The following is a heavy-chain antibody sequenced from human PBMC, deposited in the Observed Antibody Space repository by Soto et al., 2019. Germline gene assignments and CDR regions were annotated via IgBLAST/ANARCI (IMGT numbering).Heavy chain of an antibody. J-gene: IGHJ4*02. Sequence: QVQLVQSGAEVRKPGSSVKVSCKASGDTFSFYTINWVRQAPGLGLEWMGRVNPIVSMSNYAQKFQGRVTPTAYNSTNPAYRQLTSLRSEDTAIYYCAASYGSGYRACDYWGQGALVTVSS. D-gene: IGHD3-10*01. CDR1: GDTFSFYT. V-gene: IGHV1-69*02. CDR2: VNPIVSMS. CDR3: AASYGSGYRACDY.